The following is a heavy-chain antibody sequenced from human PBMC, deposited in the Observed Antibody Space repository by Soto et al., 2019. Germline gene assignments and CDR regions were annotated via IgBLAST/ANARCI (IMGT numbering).Heavy chain of an antibody. V-gene: IGHV1-69*13. CDR1: GGTFSSYA. CDR2: IIPIFGTA. J-gene: IGHJ6*02. Sequence: GASVKVSCKASGGTFSSYAISWVRQAPGQGLEWMGGIIPIFGTADYAQKFQGRVTITADESTSTAYMELSSLRSEDTAVYYCARDGNKIVVVPAAISSYYYGMDVWGQGTTVTVSS. CDR3: ARDGNKIVVVPAAISSYYYGMDV. D-gene: IGHD2-2*01.